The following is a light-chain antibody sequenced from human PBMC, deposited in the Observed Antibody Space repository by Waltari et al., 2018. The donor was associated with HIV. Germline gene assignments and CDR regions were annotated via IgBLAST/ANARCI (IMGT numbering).Light chain of an antibody. Sequence: QSALTQPASVSGSPGQSITISCTGTSSDVGSYNLFSWYQQHPGKAPKLMIYEGSKRPSGVSNRFSGSKSGNTASLTISGLQAEDEADYYCCSYAGGSTSWVFGGGTKLTVL. J-gene: IGLJ3*02. V-gene: IGLV2-23*01. CDR2: EGS. CDR3: CSYAGGSTSWV. CDR1: SSDVGSYNL.